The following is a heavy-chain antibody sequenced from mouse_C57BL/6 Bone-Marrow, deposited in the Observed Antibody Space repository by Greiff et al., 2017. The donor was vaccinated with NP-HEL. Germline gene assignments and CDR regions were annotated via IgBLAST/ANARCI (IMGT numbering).Heavy chain of an antibody. CDR3: ARGLRLDYFDY. D-gene: IGHD2-2*01. J-gene: IGHJ2*01. Sequence: QVHVKQPGTELVKPGASVKLSCKASGYTFTSYWMHWVKQRPGQGLEWIGNINPSNGGTNYNEKFKSKATLTVDKSSSTAYMQLSSLTSEDSAVYYCARGLRLDYFDYWGQGTTLTVSS. CDR2: INPSNGGT. CDR1: GYTFTSYW. V-gene: IGHV1-53*01.